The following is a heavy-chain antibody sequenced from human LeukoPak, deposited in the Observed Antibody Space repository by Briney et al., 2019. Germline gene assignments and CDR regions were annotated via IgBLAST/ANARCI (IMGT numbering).Heavy chain of an antibody. D-gene: IGHD4-17*01. CDR2: IYYSGST. V-gene: IGHV4-30-4*01. CDR3: ARLYGDLPDY. Sequence: SEALSLTCTVSGGSISSGDYYWSWIRQPPGKGLEWIGYIYYSGSTYYNPSLKSRVTISVDTSKNQFSLELSSVTAADTAVYYCARLYGDLPDYWGQGTLVTVSS. J-gene: IGHJ4*02. CDR1: GGSISSGDYY.